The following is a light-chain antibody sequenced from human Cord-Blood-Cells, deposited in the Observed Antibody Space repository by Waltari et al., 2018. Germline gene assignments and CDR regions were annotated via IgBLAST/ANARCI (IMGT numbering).Light chain of an antibody. CDR2: EVS. Sequence: QSALPQPASASGSPGHAITIPCTGTSRVVGGYNYVSLYQQHPGKAPKLIIYEVSNRPSGVSNRFSGSKSGNTASLTISGLQAEDEADYYCSSYTSSSTWVFGGGTKLTVL. CDR1: SRVVGGYNY. J-gene: IGLJ3*02. V-gene: IGLV2-14*01. CDR3: SSYTSSSTWV.